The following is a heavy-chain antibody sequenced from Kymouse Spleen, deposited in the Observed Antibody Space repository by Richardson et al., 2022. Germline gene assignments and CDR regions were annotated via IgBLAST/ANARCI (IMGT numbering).Heavy chain of an antibody. J-gene: IGHJ4*02. CDR1: GGSFSGYY. D-gene: IGHD1-7*01. Sequence: QVQLQQWGAGLLKPSETLSLTCAVYGGSFSGYYWSWIRQPPGKGLEWIGEINHSGSTNYNPSLKSRVTISVDTSKNQFSLKLSSVTAADTAVYYCAVGITGTTDYWGQGTLVTVSS. CDR3: AVGITGTTDY. V-gene: IGHV4-34*01. CDR2: INHSGST.